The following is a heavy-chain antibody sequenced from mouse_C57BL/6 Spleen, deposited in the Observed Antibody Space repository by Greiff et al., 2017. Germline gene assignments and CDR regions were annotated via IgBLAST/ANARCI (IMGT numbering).Heavy chain of an antibody. V-gene: IGHV3-6*01. Sequence: VQLKESGPGLVKPSQSLSLTCSVTGYSITSGYYWNWIRQFPGNKLEWMGYISYDGSNNYNPSLKNRISITRDTSKNQFFLKLKSVTTEDTATYYCARDKLGYAMDYWGQGTSVTVSS. CDR2: ISYDGSN. J-gene: IGHJ4*01. CDR1: GYSITSGYY. CDR3: ARDKLGYAMDY. D-gene: IGHD4-1*01.